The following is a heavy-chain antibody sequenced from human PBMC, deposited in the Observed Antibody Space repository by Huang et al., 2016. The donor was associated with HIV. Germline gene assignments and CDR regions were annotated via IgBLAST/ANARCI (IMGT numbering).Heavy chain of an antibody. J-gene: IGHJ5*02. CDR2: INHRGSP. CDR1: GGVLSGYY. Sequence: QVHLQQWGAGLLKSAETLSLTCAVYGGVLSGYYWSWLRQTPGKGLEWIGEINHRGSPNYNPSLKNRVSISMDGSKKQFSLKLKSISDADTAVYFCARDATKNPRGWFDPWGQGTLVTVSS. D-gene: IGHD3-10*01. V-gene: IGHV4-34*02. CDR3: ARDATKNPRGWFDP.